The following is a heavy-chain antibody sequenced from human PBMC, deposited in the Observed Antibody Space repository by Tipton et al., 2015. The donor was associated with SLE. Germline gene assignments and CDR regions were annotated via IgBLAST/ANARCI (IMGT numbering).Heavy chain of an antibody. CDR2: TYYMSKWYN. D-gene: IGHD2-2*01. CDR3: AKDRGLRAYHAYGMDV. V-gene: IGHV6-1*01. Sequence: GLVKPSQTLSLTCAISGDSVSSNSAAWNWIRQSPSRGLEWLGRTYYMSKWYNDYAVSVKSRIIINPDTSKNQFSLQLTSVTPEDTAVYYCAKDRGLRAYHAYGMDVWGQGTTVTVS. CDR1: GDSVSSNSAA. J-gene: IGHJ6*02.